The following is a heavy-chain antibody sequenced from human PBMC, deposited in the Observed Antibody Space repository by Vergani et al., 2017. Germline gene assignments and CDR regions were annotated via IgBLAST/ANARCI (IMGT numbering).Heavy chain of an antibody. V-gene: IGHV4-61*02. Sequence: QVHLNEAGPGLVKPSQTLSLTCTVSGASITSGSFYWSWIRQPAGKGLEWIGRIHASGTKNYNPSLRSRVTLSVDTSKNQLSLRVTSMTAADTAVYFCARPVGPSAIADGYHIWGQGTMVTVSS. J-gene: IGHJ3*02. CDR2: IHASGTK. D-gene: IGHD3-10*01. CDR1: GASITSGSFY. CDR3: ARPVGPSAIADGYHI.